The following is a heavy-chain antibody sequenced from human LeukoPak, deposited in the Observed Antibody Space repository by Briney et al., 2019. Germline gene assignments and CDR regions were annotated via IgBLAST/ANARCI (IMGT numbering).Heavy chain of an antibody. CDR3: ARAYCSGGSCQFDY. D-gene: IGHD2-15*01. J-gene: IGHJ4*02. CDR1: GDSVSSNSAA. CDR2: TYYRSKWYN. Sequence: TSQTLSLTCAISGDSVSSNSAAWTWIRQSPSRGLEWLGRTYYRSKWYNDYAVSVKSRITINPDTSKNRFSLQLTSVTPEDTAVYYCARAYCSGGSCQFDYWGQGTLVTVSS. V-gene: IGHV6-1*01.